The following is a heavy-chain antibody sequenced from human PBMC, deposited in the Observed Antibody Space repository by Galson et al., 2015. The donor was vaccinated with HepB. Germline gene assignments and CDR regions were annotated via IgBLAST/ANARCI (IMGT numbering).Heavy chain of an antibody. CDR2: ISGSGGST. Sequence: SLRLSCAASGFTFSSYAMSWVRQAPGKGLEWVSAISGSGGSTYYADSVKGRFTISRDNSKNTLYLQMNSLRAEDTAVYYCAKVTYYYDSSGSRGVGMDVWGQGTTVTVSS. D-gene: IGHD3-22*01. CDR1: GFTFSSYA. J-gene: IGHJ6*02. V-gene: IGHV3-23*01. CDR3: AKVTYYYDSSGSRGVGMDV.